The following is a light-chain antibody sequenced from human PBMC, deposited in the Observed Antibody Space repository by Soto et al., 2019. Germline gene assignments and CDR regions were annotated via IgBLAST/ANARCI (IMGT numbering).Light chain of an antibody. CDR3: QQRSNWPLT. Sequence: IVMTQSPLSLPVTPGEPASISCRSSQSLLYSNGYNYLDWYLRRPGQSPQLLIYLGSNRAPGVPDRFSGSGSGTDFTLRISRVEAEDVGVYYCQQRSNWPLTFGGGTKVDIK. CDR1: QSLLYSNGYNY. CDR2: LGS. V-gene: IGKV2-28*01. J-gene: IGKJ4*01.